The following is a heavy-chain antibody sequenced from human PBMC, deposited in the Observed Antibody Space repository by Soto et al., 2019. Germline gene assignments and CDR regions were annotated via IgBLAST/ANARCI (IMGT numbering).Heavy chain of an antibody. Sequence: SETLSLTCTVSGGSISSVDYYWSWIRQPPGKGLEWIGYMFYTGSTYYNPSLKSRVAISVDTSKNQFSLKLSSVTAADTAVYYCARDSGYYGDYFDSWGQGTLVTVSS. CDR2: MFYTGST. CDR3: ARDSGYYGDYFDS. J-gene: IGHJ4*02. V-gene: IGHV4-30-4*01. CDR1: GGSISSVDYY. D-gene: IGHD5-12*01.